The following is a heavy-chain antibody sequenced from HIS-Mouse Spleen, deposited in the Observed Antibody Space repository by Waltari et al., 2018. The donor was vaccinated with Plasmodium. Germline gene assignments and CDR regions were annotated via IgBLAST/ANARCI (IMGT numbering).Heavy chain of an antibody. D-gene: IGHD6-6*01. J-gene: IGHJ4*02. CDR1: GFPLSSYG. CDR2: ISYDGSNK. Sequence: QVPLVESGGGVVQPGRSLRLSCAASGFPLSSYGMHWVRQAPGKGLEWVAVISYDGSNKYYADSVKGRFTISRDNSKNTLYLQMNSLRAEDTAVYYCAKILSYSSSPEDYWGQGTLVTVSS. V-gene: IGHV3-30*18. CDR3: AKILSYSSSPEDY.